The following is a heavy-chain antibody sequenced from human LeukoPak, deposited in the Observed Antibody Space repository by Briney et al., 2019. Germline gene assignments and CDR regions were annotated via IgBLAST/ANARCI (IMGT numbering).Heavy chain of an antibody. J-gene: IGHJ3*02. CDR3: AKDPRVWFGDDAFDI. CDR1: GSTFSSYA. D-gene: IGHD3-10*01. CDR2: ISGSGGRT. V-gene: IGHV3-23*01. Sequence: PGGSLRLSCAASGSTFSSYAMSWVRQAPGKGLEWVAAISGSGGRTYYADSVKGRFTMSRDNSKNTLYLQMNSLRAEDTAVYYCAKDPRVWFGDDAFDIWGQGTMVTVSS.